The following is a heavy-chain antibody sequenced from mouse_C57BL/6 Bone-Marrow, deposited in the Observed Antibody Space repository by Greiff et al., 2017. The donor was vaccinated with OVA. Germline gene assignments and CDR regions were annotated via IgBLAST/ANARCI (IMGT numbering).Heavy chain of an antibody. D-gene: IGHD2-10*01. V-gene: IGHV1-82*01. Sequence: QVQLQQSGTVLARPGASVKISCKASGYAFSSSWMNWVKQRPGKGLEWIGRIYPGDGDTNYNGKFKGKATLTADKSSSTAYMQLSSLTSEDSAVYFCARPYYGNSWFAYWGQGTLVTVSA. CDR2: IYPGDGDT. J-gene: IGHJ3*01. CDR1: GYAFSSSW. CDR3: ARPYYGNSWFAY.